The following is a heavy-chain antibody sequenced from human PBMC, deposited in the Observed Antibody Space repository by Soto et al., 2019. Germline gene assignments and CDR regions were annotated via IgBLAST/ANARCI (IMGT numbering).Heavy chain of an antibody. CDR1: GFTFGAYA. J-gene: IGHJ6*02. CDR2: IRSKAYGGTT. CDR3: TRDPSSGWCYYGGMDV. V-gene: IGHV3-49*03. Sequence: GGSLRLSCTASGFTFGAYAMSWFRQAPGKGLEWVGFIRSKAYGGTTEYAASVKGRFTISRDDSKSIAYLQMNSLKTEDAAVYYCTRDPSSGWCYYGGMDVWGQGTTVTVSS. D-gene: IGHD6-19*01.